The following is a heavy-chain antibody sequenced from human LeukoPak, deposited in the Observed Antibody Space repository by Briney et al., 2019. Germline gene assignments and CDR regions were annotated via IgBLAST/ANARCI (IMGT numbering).Heavy chain of an antibody. CDR3: ARHAYCGGDCFGGAFEI. CDR1: GGPMSSYY. Sequence: SETLSLTCTVSGGPMSSYYLIWMRQPPGKGLEWIGYIYYSGSTNYNPSLKSRVTISLDMSKHQFSLKLNSVTAADTAVYYCARHAYCGGDCFGGAFEILCQGTMVTVSS. D-gene: IGHD2-21*02. CDR2: IYYSGST. J-gene: IGHJ3*02. V-gene: IGHV4-59*08.